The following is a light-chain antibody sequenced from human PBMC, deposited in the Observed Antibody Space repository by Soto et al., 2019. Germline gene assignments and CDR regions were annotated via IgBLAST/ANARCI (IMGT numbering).Light chain of an antibody. CDR1: SSDVGGYNY. Sequence: QSALTQPPSASGSPGQSVTISCTGTSSDVGGYNYVSWYQQYPGKAPKLMIYEVTKRPSGVPDRFSGSKSGNTASLTVSGLQAEDEADYYCSSYAGSNNLVFGGGTKPTV. CDR2: EVT. V-gene: IGLV2-8*01. CDR3: SSYAGSNNLV. J-gene: IGLJ2*01.